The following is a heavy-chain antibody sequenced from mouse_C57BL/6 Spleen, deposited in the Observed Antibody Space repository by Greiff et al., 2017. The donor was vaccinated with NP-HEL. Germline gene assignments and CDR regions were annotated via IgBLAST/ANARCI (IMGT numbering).Heavy chain of an antibody. CDR2: ISDGGSYT. CDR1: GFTFSSYA. V-gene: IGHV5-4*01. J-gene: IGHJ2*01. Sequence: DVKLVESGGGLVKPGGSLKLSCAASGFTFSSYAMSWVRQTPEKRLEWVATISDGGSYTYYPDNVKGRFTISRDNAKNNLYLQMSHLKSEDTAMYYCARESNYGSSFFDYWGQGTTLTVSS. CDR3: ARESNYGSSFFDY. D-gene: IGHD1-1*01.